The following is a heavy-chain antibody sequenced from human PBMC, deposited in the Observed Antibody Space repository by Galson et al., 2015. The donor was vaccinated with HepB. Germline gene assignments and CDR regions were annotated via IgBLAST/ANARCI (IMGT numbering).Heavy chain of an antibody. J-gene: IGHJ6*03. V-gene: IGHV1-69*13. CDR2: IIPIFGTA. CDR3: ARADDFWSGYPRVRYYYMDV. CDR1: GGTFSSYA. Sequence: SVKVSCKASGGTFSSYAISWVRQAPGQGLEWMGGIIPIFGTANYAQKFQGRVTITADESTSTAYMELSSLRSEDTAVYYCARADDFWSGYPRVRYYYMDVWGKGTTVTVSS. D-gene: IGHD3-3*01.